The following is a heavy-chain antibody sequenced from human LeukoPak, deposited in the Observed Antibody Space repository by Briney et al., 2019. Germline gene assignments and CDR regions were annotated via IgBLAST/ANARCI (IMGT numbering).Heavy chain of an antibody. CDR1: GGSIGTYS. V-gene: IGHV4-59*01. D-gene: IGHD6-13*01. CDR3: ARGVYIAAAQYAY. CDR2: IYYSGTT. J-gene: IGHJ4*02. Sequence: SETLSLACTVSGGSIGTYSWNWIRQPPGKGLEWIGYIYYSGTTNYNPSLKSRVTISVDTSKNQFSLKLSSVTAADTAVYYCARGVYIAAAQYAYWGQGTLVTVSS.